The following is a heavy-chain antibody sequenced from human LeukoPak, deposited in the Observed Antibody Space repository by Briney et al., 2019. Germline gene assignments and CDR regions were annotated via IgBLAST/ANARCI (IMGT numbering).Heavy chain of an antibody. CDR3: ARLIAVADTSY. Sequence: SETLSLTCTVSGGSISSSSYYWGWIRQPPGKGLEWIGSIYYSGSTYYNPSLKSRVTISVDTSKNQFSLKLSSVTAADTAVYYCARLIAVADTSYWGQGTLVTVSS. V-gene: IGHV4-39*01. D-gene: IGHD6-19*01. CDR1: GGSISSSSYY. J-gene: IGHJ4*02. CDR2: IYYSGST.